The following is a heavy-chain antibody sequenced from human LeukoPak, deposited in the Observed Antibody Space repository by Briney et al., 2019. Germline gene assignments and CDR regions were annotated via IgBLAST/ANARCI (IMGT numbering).Heavy chain of an antibody. V-gene: IGHV1-69*10. CDR3: AREVYYYHSDGYYYSGGFAY. Sequence: SVKVSCKASGGNFSSSYALSWVRQAPGQGLEWVGGIIPMVGIVKYEQKLQGRVTISADAATSTVYMELRSLRSEDTAVYSCAREVYYYHSDGYYYSGGFAYWGQGTLVTVSS. CDR2: IIPMVGIV. D-gene: IGHD3-22*01. J-gene: IGHJ4*02. CDR1: GGNFSSSYA.